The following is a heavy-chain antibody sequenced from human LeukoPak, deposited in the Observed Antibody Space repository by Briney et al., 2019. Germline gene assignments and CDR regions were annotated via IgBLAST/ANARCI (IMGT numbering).Heavy chain of an antibody. CDR3: ARLYYYDSRLAFDI. J-gene: IGHJ3*02. CDR1: GGSISSYY. Sequence: SSETLSLTCTVSGGSISSYYWSWIRQPPGKGLEWTGYIYYSGSTNYNPSLKSRVTISVDTSKNQFSLKLSSVTAADTAVYYCARLYYYDSRLAFDIWGQGTMVTVSS. V-gene: IGHV4-59*01. D-gene: IGHD3-22*01. CDR2: IYYSGST.